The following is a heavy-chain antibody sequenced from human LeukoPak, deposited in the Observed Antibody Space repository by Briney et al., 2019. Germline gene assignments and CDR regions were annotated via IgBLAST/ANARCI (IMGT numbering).Heavy chain of an antibody. CDR1: GFTFSSYS. CDR2: ISSSSSTI. D-gene: IGHD2-15*01. CDR3: ARELPNCSGGSCYSGYWVY. V-gene: IGHV3-48*01. Sequence: GGSLGLSCAASGFTFSSYSMNWVRQAPGKGLEWVSYISSSSSTIYYADSVKGRFTISRDNAKNSLYLQMNSLRAEDTAVYYCARELPNCSGGSCYSGYWVYWGQGTLVTVSS. J-gene: IGHJ4*02.